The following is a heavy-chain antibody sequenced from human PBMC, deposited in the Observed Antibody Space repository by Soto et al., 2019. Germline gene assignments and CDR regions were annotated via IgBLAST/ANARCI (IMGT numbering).Heavy chain of an antibody. J-gene: IGHJ6*02. CDR3: ARDRVVRGVITTRFGMDV. CDR2: IYHSGST. V-gene: IGHV4-61*08. D-gene: IGHD3-10*01. CDR1: GGSISSGGYY. Sequence: SETLSLTCTVSGGSISSGGYYWSWIRQHPGKGLEWIGYIYHSGSTNYNPSLKSRVTILVDTSKNQFPLRLTSVSAADTAVYFCARDRVVRGVITTRFGMDVWGQGTTVTVSS.